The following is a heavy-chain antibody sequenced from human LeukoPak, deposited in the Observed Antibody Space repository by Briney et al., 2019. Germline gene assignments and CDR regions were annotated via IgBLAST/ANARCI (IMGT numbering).Heavy chain of an antibody. J-gene: IGHJ6*03. Sequence: ASVKVSCKASGYTFTGYYMHWVRQAPGQGLEWMGWINPNSGGTNYAQKFQGRVTMTRDTSISTAYMELSRLRSDDTAVYYCARDGSIAAANYYYYYMDVWGKGTTVTISS. CDR1: GYTFTGYY. CDR2: INPNSGGT. CDR3: ARDGSIAAANYYYYYMDV. V-gene: IGHV1-2*02. D-gene: IGHD6-13*01.